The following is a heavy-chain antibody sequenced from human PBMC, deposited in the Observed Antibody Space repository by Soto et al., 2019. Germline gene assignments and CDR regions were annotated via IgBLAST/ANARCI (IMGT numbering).Heavy chain of an antibody. CDR1: GFTFSSYA. Sequence: GGSLRLSCAASGFTFSSYAMSWVRQAPGKGLEWVSAISGSGGSTYYADSVKGRFTISRDNSKNTLYLQMNSLRAEDTAVYYCAKGNRKPSGAMVHFDYWGQGTLVTVSS. J-gene: IGHJ4*02. D-gene: IGHD5-18*01. V-gene: IGHV3-23*01. CDR2: ISGSGGST. CDR3: AKGNRKPSGAMVHFDY.